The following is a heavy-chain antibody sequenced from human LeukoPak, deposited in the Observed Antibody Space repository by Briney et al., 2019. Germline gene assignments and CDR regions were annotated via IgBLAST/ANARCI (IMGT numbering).Heavy chain of an antibody. CDR3: ARDNWNYGSSMDV. J-gene: IGHJ6*02. D-gene: IGHD1-7*01. CDR1: GGSISSYY. CDR2: IYYSGST. V-gene: IGHV4-59*01. Sequence: SETLSLTCTVSGGSISSYYWSWIRQPPGKGLEWIGYIYYSGSTNYNPSLKSRVTISVDTSKNQFSLKLSSGTAADTAVYYCARDNWNYGSSMDVWGQGTTVTVSS.